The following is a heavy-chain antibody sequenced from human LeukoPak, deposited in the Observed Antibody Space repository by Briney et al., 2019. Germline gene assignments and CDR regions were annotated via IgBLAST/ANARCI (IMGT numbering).Heavy chain of an antibody. CDR3: ARDLRTGDRGPTPRQGY. CDR1: GFTFSSYS. D-gene: IGHD7-27*01. CDR2: ISSSSSTI. Sequence: PGGSLRLSCAASGFTFSSYSMNWVRQAPGKGLEWVSYISSSSSTIYYADSVKGRFTISRDNAKNSLYLRMNSPRAEDTAVYYCARDLRTGDRGPTPRQGYWGQGTLVTVSS. J-gene: IGHJ4*02. V-gene: IGHV3-48*01.